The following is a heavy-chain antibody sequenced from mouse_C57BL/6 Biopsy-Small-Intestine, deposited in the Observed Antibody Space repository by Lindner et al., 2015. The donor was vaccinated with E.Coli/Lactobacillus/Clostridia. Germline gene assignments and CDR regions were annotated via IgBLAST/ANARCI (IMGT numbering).Heavy chain of an antibody. CDR1: GFNIKDDY. J-gene: IGHJ1*03. CDR3: TTIYYGSSYGGYFDV. V-gene: IGHV14-4*01. CDR2: IDPENGDT. D-gene: IGHD1-1*01. Sequence: VQLQESGAEVVRPGASVKLSCTASGFNIKDDYMHWVKQRPEQGLEWIGWIDPENGDTEYASKFQDKATITADTSSNTAYLQLSSLTSEDTAVYYCTTIYYGSSYGGYFDVWGTGTTVTVSS.